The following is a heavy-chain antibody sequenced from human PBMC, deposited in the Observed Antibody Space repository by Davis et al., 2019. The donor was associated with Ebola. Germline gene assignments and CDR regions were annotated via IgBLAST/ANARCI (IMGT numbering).Heavy chain of an antibody. CDR1: GYAFTSFG. CDR3: ARDTAVFGVVEYYFDY. CDR2: ISTNNGNT. Sequence: ASVKVSCKASGYAFTSFGISWVRQAPGLGLEWMGWISTNNGNTKYAQRLQGRVTMTRNTSISTAYMELSSLRSEDTAVYYCARDTAVFGVVEYYFDYWGQGTLVTVSS. D-gene: IGHD3-3*01. V-gene: IGHV1-18*04. J-gene: IGHJ4*02.